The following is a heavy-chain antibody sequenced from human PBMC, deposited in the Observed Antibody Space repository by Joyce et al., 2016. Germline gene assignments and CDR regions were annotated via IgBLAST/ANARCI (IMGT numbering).Heavy chain of an antibody. Sequence: QVQLVESGGGVVQPGRFLRLSCAASGFTFSSYGMHWVRQAPGKGLEWVAVIWSDGSNKFYADSVKGRFTISRDNSKNTLSLQMNSLRAEDTAVYYCARDDYLTSSMDHWGQGTLVTVSS. V-gene: IGHV3-33*01. D-gene: IGHD4/OR15-4a*01. CDR3: ARDDYLTSSMDH. CDR1: GFTFSSYG. J-gene: IGHJ4*02. CDR2: IWSDGSNK.